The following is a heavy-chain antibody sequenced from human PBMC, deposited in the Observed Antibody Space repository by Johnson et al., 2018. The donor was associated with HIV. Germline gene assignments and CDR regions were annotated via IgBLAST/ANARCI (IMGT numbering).Heavy chain of an antibody. CDR3: ASSVSLVRGALDI. V-gene: IGHV3-7*05. Sequence: VQLVESGGGLVQPGGSLRLSCAASGFTFGTYWMSCVRQAPGKGLEWVTNIKEDGSEKYYVDSVRGRFTISRDNAKNSLYLQMNSLRVDDTAVYYCASSVSLVRGALDIWGQVTMVTVSS. J-gene: IGHJ3*02. CDR1: GFTFGTYW. D-gene: IGHD2/OR15-2a*01. CDR2: IKEDGSEK.